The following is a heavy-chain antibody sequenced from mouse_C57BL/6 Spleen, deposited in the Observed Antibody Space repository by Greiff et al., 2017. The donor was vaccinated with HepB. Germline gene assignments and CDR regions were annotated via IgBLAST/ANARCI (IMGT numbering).Heavy chain of an antibody. D-gene: IGHD1-1*01. J-gene: IGHJ1*03. CDR3: ARGGYYGSRYFDV. Sequence: QVQLQQSGPELVKPGASVKLSCKASGYTFTSYDINWVKQRPGQGLEWIGWIYPRDGSTKYNEKFKGKATLTVDTSSSTAYMELHSLTSEDSAVYICARGGYYGSRYFDVWGTGTTVTVSS. CDR2: IYPRDGST. V-gene: IGHV1-85*01. CDR1: GYTFTSYD.